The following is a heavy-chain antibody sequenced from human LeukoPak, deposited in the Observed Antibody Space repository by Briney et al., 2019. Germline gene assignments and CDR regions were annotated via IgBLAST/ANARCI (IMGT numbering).Heavy chain of an antibody. Sequence: GGSLRLSCAASGFTFSSYSMNWVRQAPGKGLEWVSSISSSSSYIYYADSVKGRFTISRDNAKNSLYLQMNSLRAEDTAVYYCARDKSPYYYDSSGYSYWGQGTLVTVSS. CDR1: GFTFSSYS. D-gene: IGHD3-22*01. CDR3: ARDKSPYYYDSSGYSY. V-gene: IGHV3-21*01. CDR2: ISSSSSYI. J-gene: IGHJ4*02.